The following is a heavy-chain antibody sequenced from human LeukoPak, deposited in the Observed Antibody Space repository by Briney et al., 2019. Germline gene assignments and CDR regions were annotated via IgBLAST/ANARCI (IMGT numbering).Heavy chain of an antibody. D-gene: IGHD2-2*03. CDR3: SRDMDIGY. CDR2: IRGSSSTR. V-gene: IGHV3-48*01. Sequence: GGSLRLSCAPSGFTFSSYSMNWVRPAPEKGLEWVSYIRGSSSTRYYADSVKGRFTISRDKAPNSLYLQMNSLRAEDTPVYYYSRDMDIGYWGQGTLVTVSS. J-gene: IGHJ4*02. CDR1: GFTFSSYS.